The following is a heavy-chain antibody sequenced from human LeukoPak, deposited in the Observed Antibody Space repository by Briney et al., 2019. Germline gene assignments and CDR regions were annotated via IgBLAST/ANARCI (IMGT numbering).Heavy chain of an antibody. J-gene: IGHJ4*02. CDR1: GFTFSSYS. CDR2: IRYDGSNK. Sequence: GGSLRLSCAASGFTFSSYSMNWVRQAPGKGLEWVAFIRYDGSNKYYADSVKGRFTISRDNSKNTLYLQMNSLRAEDTAVYYCAKVLVGATTFDYWGQGTLVTVSS. V-gene: IGHV3-30*02. D-gene: IGHD1-26*01. CDR3: AKVLVGATTFDY.